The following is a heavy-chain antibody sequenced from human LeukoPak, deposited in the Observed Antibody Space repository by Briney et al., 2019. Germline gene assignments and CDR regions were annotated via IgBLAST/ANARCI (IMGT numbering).Heavy chain of an antibody. Sequence: GGSLRLSCAASGFSVSTKYMNWVRQAPGKGLEWVSILYSGSDTYYANSVKGRLTISRDSSKNILFLQMNDLRAEDTAVYYCARVGDHFHWYLDLWGRGTLVTVSS. CDR3: ARVGDHFHWYLDL. V-gene: IGHV3-53*01. J-gene: IGHJ2*01. CDR1: GFSVSTKY. CDR2: LYSGSDT. D-gene: IGHD3-10*01.